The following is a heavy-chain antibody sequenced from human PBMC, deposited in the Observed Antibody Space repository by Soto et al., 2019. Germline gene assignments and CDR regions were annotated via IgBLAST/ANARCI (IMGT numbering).Heavy chain of an antibody. V-gene: IGHV3-11*01. CDR3: ASPTVTPHYGMDV. J-gene: IGHJ6*02. Sequence: QVQLVESGGGLVKPGGSLRLSCAASGFTFSDYYMSWIRQAPGKGLEWVSYISSSGSTIYYADPVKGRFTITRDNAKNSLYLQMNSLSSEDAAVYYCASPTVTPHYGMDVWGQGTTVTVSS. D-gene: IGHD4-17*01. CDR1: GFTFSDYY. CDR2: ISSSGSTI.